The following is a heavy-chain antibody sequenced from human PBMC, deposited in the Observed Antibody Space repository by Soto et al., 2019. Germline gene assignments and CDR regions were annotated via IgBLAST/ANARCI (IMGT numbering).Heavy chain of an antibody. Sequence: EVQLVESGGGLVKPGGSLRLSCAASGFTFSNAWMSWVRQAPGKGLEWVGRIKSKTDGGTTDYAAPVKGRFTSSRDDSKNTLYLQMNSLKTEDTAVYYCTTYYDYVWGRNWGQGTLVTVSS. CDR2: IKSKTDGGTT. CDR1: GFTFSNAW. D-gene: IGHD3-16*01. CDR3: TTYYDYVWGRN. J-gene: IGHJ4*02. V-gene: IGHV3-15*01.